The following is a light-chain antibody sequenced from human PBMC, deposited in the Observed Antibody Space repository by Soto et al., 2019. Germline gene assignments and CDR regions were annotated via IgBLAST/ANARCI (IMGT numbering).Light chain of an antibody. J-gene: IGLJ1*01. V-gene: IGLV1-44*01. CDR1: SSNIGSNT. CDR2: SNN. CDR3: AAWDDSLNGPNYV. Sequence: QSVLTQPPSASGTPGQRVTISCSGSSSNIGSNTVNWYQQLPGTAPKLLIYSNNQRPSGVPDRFSGSKSGTSASLAISGPQSEEEADYYCAAWDDSLNGPNYVFGTGTKVTVL.